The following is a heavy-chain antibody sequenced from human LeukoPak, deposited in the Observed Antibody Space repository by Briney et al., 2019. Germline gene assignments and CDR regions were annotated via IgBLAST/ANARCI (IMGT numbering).Heavy chain of an antibody. J-gene: IGHJ6*02. Sequence: GGSLRLSCAASGFTFSSYAMHWVRQAPGKGLEWVAVISYDGSNKYYADSVKGRFTISRDNSKNTLYLQMNSLRAEDTAVYYCARTALPGFYDFWSGSRDYYYYYGMDVWGQGTTVTVSS. CDR2: ISYDGSNK. CDR3: ARTALPGFYDFWSGSRDYYYYYGMDV. CDR1: GFTFSSYA. D-gene: IGHD3-3*01. V-gene: IGHV3-30-3*01.